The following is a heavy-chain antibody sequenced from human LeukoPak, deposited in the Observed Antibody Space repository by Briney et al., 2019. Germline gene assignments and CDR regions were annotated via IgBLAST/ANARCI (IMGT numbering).Heavy chain of an antibody. D-gene: IGHD6-19*01. J-gene: IGHJ6*03. CDR1: GFTFSSYA. CDR2: ISGSGGST. V-gene: IGHV3-23*01. Sequence: GGSLRLSCAASGFTFSSYAMSWVRQAPGKGLEWASAISGSGGSTYYADSVKGRFTISRDNSKNTLYLQMNSLTAEDTAVYYCAKDGGSYSSGWYFPLYYYYYYMDVWGKGTTVTVSS. CDR3: AKDGGSYSSGWYFPLYYYYYYMDV.